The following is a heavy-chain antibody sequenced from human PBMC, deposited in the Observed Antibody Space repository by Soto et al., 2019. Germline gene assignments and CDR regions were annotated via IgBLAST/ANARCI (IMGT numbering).Heavy chain of an antibody. V-gene: IGHV4-34*01. D-gene: IGHD4-4*01. J-gene: IGHJ6*02. CDR2: INHSGST. Sequence: SETLSLTCAVYGGSFSGYYWSWIRQPPGKGLEWIGEINHSGSTNYNPSPKSRVTISVDTSKNQFSLKLSSVTAADTAVYYCARGRVTVTFGYYYYYGMDVWGQGTTVTVSS. CDR1: GGSFSGYY. CDR3: ARGRVTVTFGYYYYYGMDV.